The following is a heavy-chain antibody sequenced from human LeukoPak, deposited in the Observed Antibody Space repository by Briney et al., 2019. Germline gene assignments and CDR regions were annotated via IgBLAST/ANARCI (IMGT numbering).Heavy chain of an antibody. Sequence: GGSLRLSCAASGFTFSNAWMSWVRQAPGKGLEWVSSISSSSSYIYYGDSVQGRFTISRDNAKNSLFLQMNSLRAEDTAVYYCAREEDYPYFDNWGQGTLVTVSS. CDR2: ISSSSSYI. D-gene: IGHD3-16*01. CDR3: AREEDYPYFDN. CDR1: GFTFSNAW. V-gene: IGHV3-21*01. J-gene: IGHJ4*02.